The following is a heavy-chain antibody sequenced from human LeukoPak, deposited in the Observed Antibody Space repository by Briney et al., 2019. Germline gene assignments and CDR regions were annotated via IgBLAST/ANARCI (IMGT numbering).Heavy chain of an antibody. D-gene: IGHD4-17*01. CDR1: GFTFSSYW. V-gene: IGHV3-7*01. J-gene: IGHJ4*02. CDR3: ARGSLSRYGDYEGGDY. Sequence: GGSLRLSCAASGFTFSSYWMSWVRQAPGKGLEWVANIKQDGSEKYYVDSVKGRFTISRDNAKNSLYLQMNSLRAEDTAVYYCARGSLSRYGDYEGGDYWGQGTLVTVSS. CDR2: IKQDGSEK.